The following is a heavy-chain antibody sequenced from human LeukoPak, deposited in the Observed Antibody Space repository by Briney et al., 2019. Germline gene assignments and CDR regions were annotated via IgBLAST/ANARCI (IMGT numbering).Heavy chain of an antibody. J-gene: IGHJ4*02. CDR2: ISSNGCT. V-gene: IGHV4-59*01. D-gene: IGHD3-16*01. CDR1: VFSDSFSSYH. Sequence: KPSETLSLTCTVSVFSDSFSSYHWSWLRQPPGKGLEGIGYISSNGCTRYNPSLKSRLTIAVDTSKLQISLKLSSVTAADTAEYYCARGGRGDHTWGSYSCDHWGQGTLVSVSS. CDR3: ARGGRGDHTWGSYSCDH.